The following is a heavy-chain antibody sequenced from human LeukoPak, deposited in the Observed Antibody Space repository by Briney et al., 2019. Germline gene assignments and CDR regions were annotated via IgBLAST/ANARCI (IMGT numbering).Heavy chain of an antibody. Sequence: ASVKVSCKASGYTFTSYGISWVRQAPGQGLEWMGWISAYNGNTNYAQKLQGRVTMTTDTSTSTAYMELRSLRSDDTAVYYCARDFSAYYYDRTWFDPWGQGTLVTASS. V-gene: IGHV1-18*01. D-gene: IGHD3-22*01. CDR2: ISAYNGNT. CDR1: GYTFTSYG. J-gene: IGHJ5*02. CDR3: ARDFSAYYYDRTWFDP.